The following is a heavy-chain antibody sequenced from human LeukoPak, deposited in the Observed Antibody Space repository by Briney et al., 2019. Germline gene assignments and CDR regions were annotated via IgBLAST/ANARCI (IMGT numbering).Heavy chain of an antibody. CDR3: AVPDIVVVVAADYYDGMDV. CDR2: IIPIFGTA. D-gene: IGHD2-15*01. CDR1: GGTFSSYA. V-gene: IGHV1-69*13. J-gene: IGHJ6*02. Sequence: SVKVSCKASGGTFSSYAISWVRQAPGQGLEWMGGIIPIFGTANYAQKFQGRVTITADESTSTAYMEPSSLRSEDTAVYYCAVPDIVVVVAADYYDGMDVWGQGTTVTVSS.